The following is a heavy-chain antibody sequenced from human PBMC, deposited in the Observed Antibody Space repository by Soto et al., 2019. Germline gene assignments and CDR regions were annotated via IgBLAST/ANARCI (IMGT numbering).Heavy chain of an antibody. V-gene: IGHV1-69*13. CDR2: IIRIFHAS. CDR1: GGTFSSYA. D-gene: IGHD5-12*01. J-gene: IGHJ4*02. CDR3: VHRRDGYNSAFFDY. Sequence: SVKVSCKASGGTFSSYAFSWVRQAPGQGLEWMGGIIRIFHASTYAQNFQGRVTITADESTSTAYMELINLRSDDTAVYYCVHRRDGYNSAFFDYWGQGTLVTVSS.